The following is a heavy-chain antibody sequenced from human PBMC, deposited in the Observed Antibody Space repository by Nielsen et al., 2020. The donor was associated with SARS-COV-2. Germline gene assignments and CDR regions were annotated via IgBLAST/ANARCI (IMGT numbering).Heavy chain of an antibody. J-gene: IGHJ6*02. D-gene: IGHD1-26*01. V-gene: IGHV3-64*04. CDR2: ISSNGGST. Sequence: VRQAPGKGLEYVSAISSNGGSTYYADSVKGRFTISRDNAKNSLYLQMNSLRAEDTAVYYCARDTFGGIVGAVYYYGMDVWGQGTTVTVSS. CDR3: ARDTFGGIVGAVYYYGMDV.